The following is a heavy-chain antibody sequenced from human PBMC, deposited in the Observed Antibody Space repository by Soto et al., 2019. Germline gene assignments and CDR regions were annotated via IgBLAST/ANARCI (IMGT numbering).Heavy chain of an antibody. V-gene: IGHV4-59*08. Sequence: SETLSLTCTVSGGSISSYYWSWIRQPPGKGLEWIGYIYYSGSTNYNPSLKSRVTISVDTSNNQFSLKLSSVTAADTAVYYCARLSPPPSGSYYNGAFDIWGQGTMVTVSS. D-gene: IGHD3-10*01. CDR1: GGSISSYY. J-gene: IGHJ3*02. CDR3: ARLSPPPSGSYYNGAFDI. CDR2: IYYSGST.